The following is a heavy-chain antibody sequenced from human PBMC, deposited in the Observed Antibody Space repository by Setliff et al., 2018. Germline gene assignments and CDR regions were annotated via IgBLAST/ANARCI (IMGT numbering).Heavy chain of an antibody. Sequence: PSETLSLTCTVSVDSISNYYWSWIRQPPGKGLEWIGYLYNSGSTNYNPSLKSRVTISIDTSKNQFSLNLNSVTAADTAIYYCARGLNSDSWTFAYWGQGSLVTVSS. V-gene: IGHV4-4*08. CDR3: ARGLNSDSWTFAY. CDR1: VDSISNYY. D-gene: IGHD1-20*01. CDR2: LYNSGST. J-gene: IGHJ4*02.